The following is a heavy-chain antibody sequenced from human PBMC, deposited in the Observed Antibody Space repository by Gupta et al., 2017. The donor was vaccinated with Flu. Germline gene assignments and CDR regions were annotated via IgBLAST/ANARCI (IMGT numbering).Heavy chain of an antibody. D-gene: IGHD3-22*01. CDR2: ISYSGST. CDR1: GRAIRTDSYY. J-gene: IGHJ4*02. CDR3: ARGQRLTMIGVD. V-gene: IGHV4-39*01. Sequence: HLQLQVSGAGLGKPSAPLSLTWTVSGRAIRTDSYYWGWIRQPPGKGLEWIGSISYSGSTYYNPSLKSRVTISVDTSKNQFSLRLSSVTAADTAVYYCARGQRLTMIGVDWGQGILVFVSP.